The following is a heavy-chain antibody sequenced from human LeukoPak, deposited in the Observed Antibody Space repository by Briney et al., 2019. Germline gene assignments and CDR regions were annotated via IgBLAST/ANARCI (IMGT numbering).Heavy chain of an antibody. CDR2: IRSKAYDGTT. D-gene: IGHD1-1*01. J-gene: IGHJ4*02. CDR1: GFTFGDYA. CDR3: TRGNAGRVYYFDY. Sequence: GRSLRLSCTASGFTFGDYAMSWVRQAPGKGLEWIGFIRSKAYDGTTEYAASVKGRFTISRDDSKSIAYLQMNSLKTEDTAVYYCTRGNAGRVYYFDYWGQGTLVTVSS. V-gene: IGHV3-49*04.